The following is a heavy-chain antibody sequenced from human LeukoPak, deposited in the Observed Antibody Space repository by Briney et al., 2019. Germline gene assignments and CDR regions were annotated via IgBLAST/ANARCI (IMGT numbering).Heavy chain of an antibody. V-gene: IGHV1-69*13. CDR1: GGTFSSYA. CDR3: ARDLGYYYDSSGKRTDAFDI. Sequence: SVKVSCKASGGTFSSYAISWVRQAPGQGLEWMGGIIPIFGTANYAQKFQGRVTITADESTSTAYMELSSLRSEDTAVYYCARDLGYYYDSSGKRTDAFDIWGQGTMVTVSS. J-gene: IGHJ3*02. D-gene: IGHD3-22*01. CDR2: IIPIFGTA.